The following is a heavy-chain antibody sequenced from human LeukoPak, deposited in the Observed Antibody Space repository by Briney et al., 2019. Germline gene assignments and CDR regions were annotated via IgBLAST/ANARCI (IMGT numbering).Heavy chain of an antibody. CDR3: ARDRGPYSGYDSYYFDY. D-gene: IGHD5-12*01. CDR2: IYYSGST. CDR1: GGSISSGGYY. J-gene: IGHJ4*02. V-gene: IGHV4-31*03. Sequence: SQTLSLTCTVSGGSISSGGYYWSWIRQHPGKGLEWIGYIYYSGSTYYNPSLKSRVTISVDTSKNQFSLKLSSVTAADTAVYYCARDRGPYSGYDSYYFDYWGQGTLVTVSS.